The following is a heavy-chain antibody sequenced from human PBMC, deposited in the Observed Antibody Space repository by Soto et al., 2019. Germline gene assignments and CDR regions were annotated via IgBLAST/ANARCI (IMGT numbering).Heavy chain of an antibody. Sequence: EVQLVETGGGLIQPEGSLRLSCAASGFTVSSNYMSWVRQVPGKGLEWVSVIYSGGSTYYADSVKGRFTISRDNSKNTLYLQMNSLRAEDTAVYYCARGGYYYDSSGYYLNYWGQGTLVTVSS. CDR3: ARGGYYYDSSGYYLNY. CDR1: GFTVSSNY. J-gene: IGHJ4*02. D-gene: IGHD3-22*01. CDR2: IYSGGST. V-gene: IGHV3-53*02.